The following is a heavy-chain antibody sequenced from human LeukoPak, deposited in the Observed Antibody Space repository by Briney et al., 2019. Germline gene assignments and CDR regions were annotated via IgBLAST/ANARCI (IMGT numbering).Heavy chain of an antibody. CDR2: IYASGNT. Sequence: SETLSLTCTVSGGSISTYYWSLIRQPAGKGLEWIGRIYASGNTNYNPSLKSRVTMSLDTSKNQFSLRLTSVTAADTAVYYCAREYSSSSAKNAFDVWGQGTMVTVSS. J-gene: IGHJ3*01. CDR1: GGSISTYY. V-gene: IGHV4-4*07. CDR3: AREYSSSSAKNAFDV. D-gene: IGHD6-6*01.